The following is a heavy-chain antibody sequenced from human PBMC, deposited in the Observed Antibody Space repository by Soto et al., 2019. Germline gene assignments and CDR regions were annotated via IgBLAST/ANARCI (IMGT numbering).Heavy chain of an antibody. Sequence: QVQLVQSGAAVKKPGSSVKVSCKASGGTFSSYAISWVRQAPGQGLEWMGGIIPIFRKANYAQKFQGRVTITVDESTSTAYMELSRLRSEDTAVYYCARGTGGRIAARLGPPFDYWGQGTLVTVSS. CDR1: GGTFSSYA. V-gene: IGHV1-69*01. J-gene: IGHJ4*02. CDR2: IIPIFRKA. D-gene: IGHD6-6*01. CDR3: ARGTGGRIAARLGPPFDY.